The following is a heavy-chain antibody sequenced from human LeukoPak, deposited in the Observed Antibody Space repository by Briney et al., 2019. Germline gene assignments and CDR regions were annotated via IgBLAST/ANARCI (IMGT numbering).Heavy chain of an antibody. CDR1: GGSMSNYY. V-gene: IGHV4-59*08. Sequence: PSETLSLTCTVSGGSMSNYYWSWIRQPPGKGLEWIGYIYYSGSTNYNPSLKSRVTISVDTSKNKFSLKLSSVTAADTAVYYCARNGPWNYDSSGYLDYWGQGTLVTVSS. CDR2: IYYSGST. D-gene: IGHD3-22*01. CDR3: ARNGPWNYDSSGYLDY. J-gene: IGHJ4*02.